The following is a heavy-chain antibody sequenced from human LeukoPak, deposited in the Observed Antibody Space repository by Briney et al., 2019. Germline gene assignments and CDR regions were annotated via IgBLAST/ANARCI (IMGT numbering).Heavy chain of an antibody. D-gene: IGHD5-24*01. CDR3: ARKMWMATTFEY. CDR1: GFTFSSYW. Sequence: GGSLRLSCAASGFTFSSYWMSWVRQAPGKGLEWVANIKRDGSEKYYVDSVKGRFTISRDNTKNSLDLQMNSLRAEDTAVYYCARKMWMATTFEYWGQGTLVTVSS. V-gene: IGHV3-7*01. J-gene: IGHJ4*02. CDR2: IKRDGSEK.